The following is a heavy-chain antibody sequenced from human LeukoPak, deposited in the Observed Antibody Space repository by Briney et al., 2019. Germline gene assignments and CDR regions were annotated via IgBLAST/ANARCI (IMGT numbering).Heavy chain of an antibody. V-gene: IGHV4-59*11. D-gene: IGHD3-3*01. CDR2: IYYSGST. Sequence: SETLSLTCTVSGGSISSHYWSWIRQPPGKGLEWTGYIYYSGSTNYNPSLKSRVTISVDTSKNQFSLKLSSVTAADTAVYYCARTPSDDFWSGNNWFDHWGQGTLVTVSS. CDR1: GGSISSHY. CDR3: ARTPSDDFWSGNNWFDH. J-gene: IGHJ5*02.